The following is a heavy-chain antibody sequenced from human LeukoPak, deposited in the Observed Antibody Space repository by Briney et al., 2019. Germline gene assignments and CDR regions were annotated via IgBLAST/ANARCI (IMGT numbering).Heavy chain of an antibody. CDR1: GFTFSSSG. Sequence: GGSLRLSCAASGFTFSSSGMSWVRQAPGKGLEWVSVIYSGGSTYYADSVKGRFAISRDTSKNTLSLQMNSLRAEDTAVYYCASLSLGHYWGQGTLVTVSS. D-gene: IGHD6-6*01. J-gene: IGHJ4*02. V-gene: IGHV3-53*01. CDR3: ASLSLGHY. CDR2: IYSGGST.